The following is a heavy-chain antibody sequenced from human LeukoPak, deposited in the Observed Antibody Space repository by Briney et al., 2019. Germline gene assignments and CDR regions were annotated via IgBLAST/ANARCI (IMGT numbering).Heavy chain of an antibody. J-gene: IGHJ4*02. D-gene: IGHD3-3*01. CDR3: GRGNDF. V-gene: IGHV3-7*01. Sequence: GGSLRLSCAASGFTFSSYWMTWVRQAPGKGLEWVANIKEDASAQHYVDSVKGRFTISRDNAKNSLYLQMKSLRAEDTAVYYCGRGNDFWGQGTLVTVSS. CDR2: IKEDASAQ. CDR1: GFTFSSYW.